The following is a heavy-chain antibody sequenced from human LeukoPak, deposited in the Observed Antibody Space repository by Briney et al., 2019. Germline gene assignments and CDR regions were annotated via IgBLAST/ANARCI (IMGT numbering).Heavy chain of an antibody. J-gene: IGHJ5*02. Sequence: GGSLRLSCAASGFTFSSYSVNWVRQAPGKGLEWVSSISSSSSYIYYADSVKGRFTISRDNAKNSPYLQMNSLRAEDTAVYYCASDGVRWPWGQGTLVTVSS. CDR2: ISSSSSYI. CDR3: ASDGVRWP. CDR1: GFTFSSYS. V-gene: IGHV3-21*01. D-gene: IGHD3-10*01.